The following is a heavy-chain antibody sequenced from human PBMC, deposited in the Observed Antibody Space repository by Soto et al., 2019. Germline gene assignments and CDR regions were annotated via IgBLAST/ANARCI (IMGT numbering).Heavy chain of an antibody. CDR2: INAGNGNT. Sequence: ASVKVSCKASGYTFTSYAMHWVRQAPGQRLEWMGWINAGNGNTKYSQKFQGRVTITRDTSASTAYMELSSLRSEDTAVYYCARGGLVRFLDYYFVYWGQGTLVTVSS. CDR1: GYTFTSYA. V-gene: IGHV1-3*01. D-gene: IGHD3-3*01. J-gene: IGHJ4*02. CDR3: ARGGLVRFLDYYFVY.